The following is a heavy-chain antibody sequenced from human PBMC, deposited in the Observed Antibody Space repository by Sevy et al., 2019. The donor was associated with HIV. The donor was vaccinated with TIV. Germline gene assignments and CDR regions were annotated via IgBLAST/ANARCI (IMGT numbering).Heavy chain of an antibody. CDR1: GGTFSSYA. D-gene: IGHD4-17*01. Sequence: ASVNVSCKASGGTFSSYAISWVRQAPGQGLEWMGGIIPIFGTANYAQKFQGRVTITADESTSTAYMELSGLRFEDTAVYYCARRALYYGGNSPLGMDVWGQGTTVTVSS. CDR2: IIPIFGTA. V-gene: IGHV1-69*13. J-gene: IGHJ6*02. CDR3: ARRALYYGGNSPLGMDV.